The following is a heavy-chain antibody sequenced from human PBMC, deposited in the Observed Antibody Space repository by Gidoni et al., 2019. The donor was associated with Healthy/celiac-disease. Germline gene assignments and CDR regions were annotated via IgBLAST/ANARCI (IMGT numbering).Heavy chain of an antibody. D-gene: IGHD3-10*01. J-gene: IGHJ5*02. CDR2: INPIFGTA. CDR1: GGPFRSYA. Sequence: QVQLVQSGAEVKKPGSSVKVSCNASGGPFRSYAIRWVRQAPGQGLEWMGGINPIFGTANYAQKFQGRVTITADESTSTAYMELSSLRSEDTAVYYCAREGYYYGSGSRSSWFDPWGQGTLVTVSS. CDR3: AREGYYYGSGSRSSWFDP. V-gene: IGHV1-69*01.